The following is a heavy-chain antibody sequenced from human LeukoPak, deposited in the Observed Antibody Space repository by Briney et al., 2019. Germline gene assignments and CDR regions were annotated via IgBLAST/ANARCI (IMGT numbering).Heavy chain of an antibody. V-gene: IGHV4-4*07. CDR3: ARDFDYSNYWYFDL. Sequence: PSETLSLTCTVSGGSINNYNWSWVRQPAGKGLEWIGRIYTSGSTIYNPSLKSRVTMSVDMSKNQFSLRVNSMTAADTAVYYCARDFDYSNYWYFDLWGRGTLVTVSS. CDR1: GGSINNYN. D-gene: IGHD4-11*01. J-gene: IGHJ2*01. CDR2: IYTSGST.